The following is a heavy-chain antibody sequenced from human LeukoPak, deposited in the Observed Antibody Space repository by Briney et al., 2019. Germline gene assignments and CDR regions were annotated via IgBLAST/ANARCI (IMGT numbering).Heavy chain of an antibody. CDR2: IKTDGSET. CDR3: VKNNGWFHLAQ. V-gene: IGHV3-7*03. D-gene: IGHD6-19*01. Sequence: GGSLRLSCAASGFNFRDHWMDWVRQAPGKGLEWVGHIKTDGSETYYLDSLRGRFSISRDNTNNALYLQMNSLRVEDTAVYYCVKNNGWFHLAQWGQGTLVTVSS. J-gene: IGHJ4*02. CDR1: GFNFRDHW.